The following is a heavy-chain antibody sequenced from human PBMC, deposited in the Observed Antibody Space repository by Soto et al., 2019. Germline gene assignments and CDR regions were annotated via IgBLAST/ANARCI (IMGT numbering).Heavy chain of an antibody. V-gene: IGHV1-18*01. CDR3: ARGRYGDY. Sequence: QAHLVQSGPEVKKPGASVKVSCKGSGYIFTSYGIAWVRQAPGQGLEWTGWISAHNGKTEYAQKFRGRVTVTRDTSTSTAYLELRSLRSDDTALYYCARGRYGDYWGQGALVTVSS. J-gene: IGHJ4*02. D-gene: IGHD4-17*01. CDR2: ISAHNGKT. CDR1: GYIFTSYG.